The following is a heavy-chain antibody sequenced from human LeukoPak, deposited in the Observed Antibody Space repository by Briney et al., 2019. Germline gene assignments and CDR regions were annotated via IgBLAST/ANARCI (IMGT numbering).Heavy chain of an antibody. J-gene: IGHJ3*02. CDR2: IYYSGST. D-gene: IGHD1-26*01. Sequence: PSETLSLTCTVSGGSISSYYWNWIRQPPGKGLEWIGNIYYSGSTNYNPSLKSRVTISADTSKNQFSLRLSFVTAADTAVYYCATSARMGDAFDIWGQGTMVTVSS. V-gene: IGHV4-59*08. CDR3: ATSARMGDAFDI. CDR1: GGSISSYY.